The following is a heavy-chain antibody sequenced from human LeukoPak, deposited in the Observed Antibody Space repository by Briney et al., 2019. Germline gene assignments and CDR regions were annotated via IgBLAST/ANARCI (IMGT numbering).Heavy chain of an antibody. CDR1: GDSISSSSYY. CDR2: IYYSGST. J-gene: IGHJ4*02. D-gene: IGHD3-10*01. Sequence: SETLSLTCTVSGDSISSSSYYWDWIRQPPGKGLEWIGSIYYSGSTYYNPSLKSRVTISVDTSKNQCSLKLTSVTAADTAVYYCARHGRRMVRGNYYFDYWGQGTLVTVSS. CDR3: ARHGRRMVRGNYYFDY. V-gene: IGHV4-39*01.